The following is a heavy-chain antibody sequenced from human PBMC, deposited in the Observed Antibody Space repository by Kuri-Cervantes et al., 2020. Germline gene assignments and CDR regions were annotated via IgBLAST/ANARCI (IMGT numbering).Heavy chain of an antibody. CDR3: AREGYY. J-gene: IGHJ4*02. CDR1: GGSLSDYY. Sequence: SETLSLTCAVYGGSLSDYYWSWIRQPPGKGLEWIGESNHSGSTNYNPSLKSRVIISVDTSKNQFSLNLSSVTAADTAAYYCAREGYYWGQGTLVTVSS. CDR2: SNHSGST. V-gene: IGHV4-34*01.